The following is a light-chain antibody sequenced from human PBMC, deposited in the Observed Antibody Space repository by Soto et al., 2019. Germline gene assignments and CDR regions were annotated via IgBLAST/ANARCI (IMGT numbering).Light chain of an antibody. V-gene: IGKV3-20*01. Sequence: ELVLTQSPGTLSLSPGARATLFCRASQSVSSSYLAWYQQKPGQAPRLLIYGASSRATGIPDRFSGSGSGTDFTLTISRLETGDFAVYYGDQYCSALFNFGPGTKVDIK. CDR3: DQYCSALFN. CDR2: GAS. CDR1: QSVSSSY. J-gene: IGKJ3*01.